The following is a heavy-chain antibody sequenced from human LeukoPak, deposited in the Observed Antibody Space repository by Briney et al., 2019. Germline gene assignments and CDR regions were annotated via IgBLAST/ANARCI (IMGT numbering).Heavy chain of an antibody. V-gene: IGHV3-23*01. CDR1: GFTFRTYA. Sequence: GGSPRLSCAASGFTFRTYAMSWVRQAPGKGLECVSGISGSGDRTYYAESVKGRFSISRDNSKTTVYLQMNSLRVEDTAVYYCARESITMIVVGSFDYWGQGTLLTVPS. D-gene: IGHD3-22*01. CDR3: ARESITMIVVGSFDY. J-gene: IGHJ4*02. CDR2: ISGSGDRT.